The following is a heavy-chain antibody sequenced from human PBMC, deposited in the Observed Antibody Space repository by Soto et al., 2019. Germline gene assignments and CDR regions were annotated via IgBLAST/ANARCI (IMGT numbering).Heavy chain of an antibody. CDR1: GGTFSSYA. J-gene: IGHJ6*02. V-gene: IGHV1-69*01. CDR2: IIPIFGTA. Sequence: QVQLVQSGAEVKKPGSSVKVSCKASGGTFSSYAISWVRQAPGQGLEWMGGIIPIFGTANYAQKFQGRVTITADESTSTAYMELSSLRSEDTAVYYCAREGVPAAMREDYYYYGMDVWGQGTTVTVSS. D-gene: IGHD2-2*01. CDR3: AREGVPAAMREDYYYYGMDV.